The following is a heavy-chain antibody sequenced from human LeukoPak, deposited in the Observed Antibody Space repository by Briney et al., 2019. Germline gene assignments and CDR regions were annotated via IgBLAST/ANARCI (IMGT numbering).Heavy chain of an antibody. CDR1: GGSISSSSYY. Sequence: PSETLSLTCTVSGGSISSSSYYWGWIRQPPGKGLEWIGSIYYSGSTYYNPSLKSRVTISVDTSKNQFSLKLSSVTAADTAVYYCARVTIVVVVAATPYYYGMDVWGQGTTVTVSS. V-gene: IGHV4-39*07. D-gene: IGHD2-15*01. CDR2: IYYSGST. CDR3: ARVTIVVVVAATPYYYGMDV. J-gene: IGHJ6*02.